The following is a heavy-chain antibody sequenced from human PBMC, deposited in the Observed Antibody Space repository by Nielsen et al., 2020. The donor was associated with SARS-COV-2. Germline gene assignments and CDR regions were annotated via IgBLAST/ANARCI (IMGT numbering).Heavy chain of an antibody. Sequence: SLKISCAASGFTFDDYAMHWVRQAPGKGLEWVSGISWNSGSIGYADSVKGRFTISRDNAKNSLYLQMNSLRAEDTALYYCAKDTFGVRSSWYYGMDVWGQGTTVTVSS. CDR1: GFTFDDYA. CDR3: AKDTFGVRSSWYYGMDV. V-gene: IGHV3-9*01. CDR2: ISWNSGSI. J-gene: IGHJ6*02. D-gene: IGHD6-13*01.